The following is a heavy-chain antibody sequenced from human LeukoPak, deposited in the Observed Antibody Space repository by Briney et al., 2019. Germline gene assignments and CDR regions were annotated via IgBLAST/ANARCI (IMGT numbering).Heavy chain of an antibody. CDR3: ARAPSYYDFWSGYRSDAFDI. CDR2: INPSGGST. J-gene: IGHJ3*02. V-gene: IGHV1-46*03. Sequence: VASVKVSCKASGYTFTSYYMHWVRQAPGQGLEWMGIINPSGGSTSYAQKFQGRVTMTRDTSTSTVYMELSSLRPEDTAVYYCARAPSYYDFWSGYRSDAFDIWGQGTMVTVSS. D-gene: IGHD3-3*01. CDR1: GYTFTSYY.